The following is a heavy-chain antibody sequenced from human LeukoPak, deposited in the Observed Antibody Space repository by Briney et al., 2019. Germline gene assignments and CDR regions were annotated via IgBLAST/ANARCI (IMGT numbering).Heavy chain of an antibody. D-gene: IGHD6-6*01. CDR2: IYYSGST. Sequence: SETLSLTCTVSGGSISSSSYYWGWIRQPPGKGLEWIGSIYYSGSTYYNPSLKSRVTISVDTSKNQFSLKLNSVTAADTAVYYCARGRFWGSSSSGYWGQGTLVTVSS. CDR3: ARGRFWGSSSSGY. J-gene: IGHJ4*02. CDR1: GGSISSSSYY. V-gene: IGHV4-39*07.